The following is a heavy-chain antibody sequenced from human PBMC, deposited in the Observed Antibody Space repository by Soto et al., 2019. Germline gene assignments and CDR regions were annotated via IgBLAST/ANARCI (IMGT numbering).Heavy chain of an antibody. CDR1: GLTLSNYA. CDR2: IRPGQGAT. CDR3: AKPPIRLSEYVSY. Sequence: EVQLLESGGGLAQPGGSLRLSCVASGLTLSNYAMTWVRQAPGKGLEWISAIRPGQGATFYADSVRGRFTISRDDSTNTLSLQMNSLRAEDTAIYYCAKPPIRLSEYVSYWGQGTLVTVSS. V-gene: IGHV3-23*01. J-gene: IGHJ4*02. D-gene: IGHD3-16*01.